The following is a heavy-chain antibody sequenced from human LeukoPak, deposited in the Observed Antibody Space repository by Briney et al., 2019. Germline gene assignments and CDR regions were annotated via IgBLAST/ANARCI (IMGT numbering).Heavy chain of an antibody. J-gene: IGHJ4*02. CDR2: IYSGGST. V-gene: IGHV3-66*01. CDR1: GFTVTSNY. Sequence: GGSLRLSCAASGFTVTSNYMSWVRQAPGKGLEWVSVIYSGGSTYYSDSVKGRFTISTDNSKNTLYLQMNSLRAEDTAVYYCARGGKRLAATRYWGQGTLVTVSS. CDR3: ARGGKRLAATRY. D-gene: IGHD6-13*01.